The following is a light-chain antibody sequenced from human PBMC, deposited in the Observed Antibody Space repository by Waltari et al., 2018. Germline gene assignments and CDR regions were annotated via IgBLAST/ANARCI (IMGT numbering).Light chain of an antibody. Sequence: IHMTQSQSSLSASLGDRVTITCRASQAISNSLAWYQQRPGKAPKLLLYSASKLETGVPSRFSGSGSGTDYTLTISSLQPEDFATYYCQHYYNAPFTFGPGTKVDVK. CDR3: QHYYNAPFT. V-gene: IGKV1-NL1*01. CDR1: QAISNS. J-gene: IGKJ3*01. CDR2: SAS.